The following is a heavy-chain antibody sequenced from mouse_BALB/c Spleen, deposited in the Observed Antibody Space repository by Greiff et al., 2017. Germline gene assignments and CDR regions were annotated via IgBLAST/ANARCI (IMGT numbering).Heavy chain of an antibody. CDR1: GYTFTSYW. J-gene: IGHJ2*01. D-gene: IGHD2-3*01. CDR3: ARSIYDGYYGHFDY. V-gene: IGHV1S132*01. CDR2: IFPGTGTT. Sequence: VQLQQSGAELVKPGASVKLSCKTSGYTFTSYWIQWVKQRPGQGLGWIGEIFPGTGTTYYNEKFKGKATLTIDTSSSTAYMQLSSLTSEDSAVYFCARSIYDGYYGHFDYWGQGTTVTVSS.